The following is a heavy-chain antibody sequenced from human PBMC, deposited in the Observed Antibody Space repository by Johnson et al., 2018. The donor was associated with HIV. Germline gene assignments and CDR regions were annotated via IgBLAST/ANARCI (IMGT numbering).Heavy chain of an antibody. CDR2: IGFDGTKS. D-gene: IGHD3-16*02. J-gene: IGHJ3*01. Sequence: QVQLVESGGGVVQPGGSLRLSCAASGFTFSSYGMHWVRQAPGKGLEWVAFIGFDGTKSYYADSLKGRFTISRDNSKNMLDLQMNSLRAGDAAGYYCARDYRGRTVDAFDVWCQGTLVIVSS. CDR1: GFTFSSYG. CDR3: ARDYRGRTVDAFDV. V-gene: IGHV3-30*02.